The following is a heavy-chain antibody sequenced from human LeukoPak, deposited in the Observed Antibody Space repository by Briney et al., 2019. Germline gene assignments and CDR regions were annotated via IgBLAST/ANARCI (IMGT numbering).Heavy chain of an antibody. V-gene: IGHV3-23*01. J-gene: IGHJ4*02. CDR3: AKAYFDWSPNNPYLFDY. CDR2: ISDTGSST. Sequence: GGSLRLYCAASGITFVSFAMTWVRQAPGKGLEWVSAISDTGSSTYYADSVKGRFTISRDNSKNTLYLQMNSLRAEDTAVFYCAKAYFDWSPNNPYLFDYWGQGTLVTVSS. CDR1: GITFVSFA. D-gene: IGHD3-9*01.